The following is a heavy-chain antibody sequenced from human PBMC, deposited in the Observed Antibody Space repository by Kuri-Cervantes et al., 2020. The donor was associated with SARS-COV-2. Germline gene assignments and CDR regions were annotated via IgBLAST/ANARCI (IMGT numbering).Heavy chain of an antibody. Sequence: GGSLRLSCAASGLTFTRYWMNWVRQAPGKGLEWVATIKGDGSEKYYVESVKGRFTVSRDNAENSLYLQMNSLRAEDTAVYYCARDRRVGWADYWGQGTLVTVSS. CDR2: IKGDGSEK. CDR3: ARDRRVGWADY. J-gene: IGHJ4*02. CDR1: GLTFTRYW. V-gene: IGHV3-7*01. D-gene: IGHD1-26*01.